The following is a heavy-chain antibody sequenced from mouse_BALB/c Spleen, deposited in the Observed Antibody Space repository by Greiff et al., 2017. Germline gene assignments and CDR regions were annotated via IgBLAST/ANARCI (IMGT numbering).Heavy chain of an antibody. D-gene: IGHD1-1*01. Sequence: EVQVVESGGGLVQPGGSRKLSCAASGFTFSSFGMHWVRQAPEKGLEWVAYISSGSSTIYYADTVKGRFTISRDNPKNTLFLQMTSLRSEDTAMYYCARPTDGSTLADWGQGTTLTVSS. CDR1: GFTFSSFG. CDR3: ARPTDGSTLAD. J-gene: IGHJ2*01. CDR2: ISSGSSTI. V-gene: IGHV5-17*02.